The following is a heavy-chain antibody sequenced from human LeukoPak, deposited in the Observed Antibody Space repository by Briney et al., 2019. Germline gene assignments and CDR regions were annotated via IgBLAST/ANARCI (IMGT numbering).Heavy chain of an antibody. CDR3: ARTEGYSSGWYLID. CDR1: GGSISSYY. CDR2: IYYSGST. J-gene: IGHJ4*02. Sequence: SETLSLTCTVSGGSISSYYWSWIRQPPGKGLEWIGCIYYSGSTNYNPSLKSRVTISVDTSKNQFSLKLSSVTAADTAVYYCARTEGYSSGWYLIDWGQGTLVTVSS. D-gene: IGHD6-19*01. V-gene: IGHV4-59*01.